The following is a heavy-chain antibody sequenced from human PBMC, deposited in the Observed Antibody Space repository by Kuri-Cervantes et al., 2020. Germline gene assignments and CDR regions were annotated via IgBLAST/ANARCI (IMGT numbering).Heavy chain of an antibody. CDR1: GFTVSNNY. Sequence: GESLKISCAASGFTVSNNYMSWVRQAPGKGLEWVSIIYSGGSTYYTDSVKGRFTISRDNSKNTVFLQMNSLRLEDTAVYYCARDGRSGRGGNWFDPWGQGTLVTVSS. J-gene: IGHJ5*02. D-gene: IGHD3-10*01. CDR3: ARDGRSGRGGNWFDP. CDR2: IYSGGST. V-gene: IGHV3-53*01.